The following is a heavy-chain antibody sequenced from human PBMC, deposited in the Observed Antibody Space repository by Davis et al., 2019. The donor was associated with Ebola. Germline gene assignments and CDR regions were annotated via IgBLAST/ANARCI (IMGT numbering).Heavy chain of an antibody. J-gene: IGHJ4*02. Sequence: MPGGSLRLSCTVSGGSISSYYWSWIRQPPGKGLDWIGYIYYSGSTNYNPSLKSRVTISVDTSKNQFSLKLSSVTAADTAVYYCARVSSAAGVDYWGQGTLVTVSS. V-gene: IGHV4-59*01. CDR1: GGSISSYY. CDR2: IYYSGST. D-gene: IGHD6-13*01. CDR3: ARVSSAAGVDY.